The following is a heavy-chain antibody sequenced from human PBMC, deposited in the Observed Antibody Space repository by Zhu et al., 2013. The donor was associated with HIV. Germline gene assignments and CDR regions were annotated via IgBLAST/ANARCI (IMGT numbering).Heavy chain of an antibody. J-gene: IGHJ4*02. D-gene: IGHD6-19*01. CDR2: INPSGGST. Sequence: QVQLVQSGAEVKKPGASVKVSCKASGYTFTSYYMHWVRQAPGQGLEWMGIINPSGGSTSYAQKFQGRVTMTRDTSTSTVYMELSSLRSEDTAVYYCARVSGIAVAGTWDYWGQGTLGHRLL. V-gene: IGHV1-46*01. CDR3: ARVSGIAVAGTWDY. CDR1: GYTFTSYY.